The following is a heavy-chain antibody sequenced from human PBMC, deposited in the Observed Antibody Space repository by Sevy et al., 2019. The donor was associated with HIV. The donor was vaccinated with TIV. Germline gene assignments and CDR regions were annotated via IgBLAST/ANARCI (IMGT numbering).Heavy chain of an antibody. Sequence: GGSLRLSCAASGFTFSSYGMHWVRQAPGKGLEWVAVIWYDGSNKYYADSVKGRFTISRDNSKNTLYLQMNSLRAEDTAVYYCARGGGTANWFDPWGQGTLVTVSS. J-gene: IGHJ5*02. D-gene: IGHD1-7*01. V-gene: IGHV3-33*08. CDR3: ARGGGTANWFDP. CDR2: IWYDGSNK. CDR1: GFTFSSYG.